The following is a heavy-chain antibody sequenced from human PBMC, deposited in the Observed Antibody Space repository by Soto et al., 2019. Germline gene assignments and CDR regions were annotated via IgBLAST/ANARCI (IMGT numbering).Heavy chain of an antibody. D-gene: IGHD2-8*01. CDR1: EFPFSSYG. Sequence: QVQLMESGGGVVQPGRSLRLSCAVSEFPFSSYGMHWVRQAPGKELEWVAIIWDDGSLKYYADSVKGRFTISRDNPKNTLYLQMSSLRADDSAVYYCARGRRGVGFYVLDVWGQGTTVTVSS. V-gene: IGHV3-33*01. CDR3: ARGRRGVGFYVLDV. J-gene: IGHJ6*02. CDR2: IWDDGSLK.